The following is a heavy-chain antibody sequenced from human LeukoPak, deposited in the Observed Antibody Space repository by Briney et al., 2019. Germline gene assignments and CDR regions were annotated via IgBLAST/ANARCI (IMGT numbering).Heavy chain of an antibody. V-gene: IGHV3-30*18. CDR1: GFTFSSYG. CDR3: AKDLPTVTPFYYYYGMDV. D-gene: IGHD4-17*01. CDR2: ISYDGSNK. J-gene: IGHJ6*02. Sequence: GGSLRLSCAAPGFTFSSYGMHWVRQAPGKGLEWVAVISYDGSNKYYADSVKGRFTISRDNSKNTLYLQMNSLRAEDTAVYYCAKDLPTVTPFYYYYGMDVWGQGTTVTVSS.